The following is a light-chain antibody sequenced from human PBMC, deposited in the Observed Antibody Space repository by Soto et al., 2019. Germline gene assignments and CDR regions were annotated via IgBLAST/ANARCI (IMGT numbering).Light chain of an antibody. CDR3: QQYGISPLT. Sequence: EIVLTQSPGTLSLSPGERATLSCRASQSLSNNYLAWYQQKPGQAPRLLIYDASSRATGIPDRFSGSGSGTDFTLSMSRLEPEDYAVYYCQQYGISPLTFGGGTKGEIK. J-gene: IGKJ4*01. V-gene: IGKV3-20*01. CDR2: DAS. CDR1: QSLSNNY.